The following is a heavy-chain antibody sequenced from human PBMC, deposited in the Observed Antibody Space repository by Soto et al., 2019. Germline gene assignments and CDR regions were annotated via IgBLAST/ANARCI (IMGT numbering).Heavy chain of an antibody. CDR3: ARSYYDSSGYYS. V-gene: IGHV1-69*06. D-gene: IGHD3-22*01. CDR2: IIPIFGTA. CDR1: GGTFSSYA. Sequence: QVQLVQSGAEGKKPGSSVKVSCKASGGTFSSYAISWVRQAPGPGLEWMGGIIPIFGTANDAQKFQGRVTITADKSTSTAYMERSSLRSADTAVYYCARSYYDSSGYYSWGQGTLVTVSS. J-gene: IGHJ4*02.